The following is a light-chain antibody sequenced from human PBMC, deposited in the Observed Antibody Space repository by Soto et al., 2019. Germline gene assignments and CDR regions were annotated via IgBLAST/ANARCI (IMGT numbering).Light chain of an antibody. CDR1: PSVSGSN. Sequence: IVMTQSPGTLSLSPGERATLSCRASPSVSGSNLAWYQQKPGQAPRLVIYGASSRATGIPDRFSASGSATEFTLTISSLLSEDFAVYYCQQYNDWPRTFGQGTKVDIK. CDR2: GAS. J-gene: IGKJ1*01. V-gene: IGKV3D-15*01. CDR3: QQYNDWPRT.